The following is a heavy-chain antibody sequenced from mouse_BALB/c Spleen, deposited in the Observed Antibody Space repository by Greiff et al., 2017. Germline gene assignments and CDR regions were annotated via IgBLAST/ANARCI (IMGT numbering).Heavy chain of an antibody. CDR1: GDSITSGY. CDR3: ASRELDYWYFDV. V-gene: IGHV3-8*02. Sequence: EVNVVESGPSLVKPSQTLSLTCSVTGDSITSGYWNWIRKFPGNKLEYMGYISYSGSTYYNPSLKSRISITRDTSKNQYYLQLNSVTTEDTATYYCASRELDYWYFDVWGAGTTVTVSS. D-gene: IGHD2-12*01. J-gene: IGHJ1*01. CDR2: ISYSGST.